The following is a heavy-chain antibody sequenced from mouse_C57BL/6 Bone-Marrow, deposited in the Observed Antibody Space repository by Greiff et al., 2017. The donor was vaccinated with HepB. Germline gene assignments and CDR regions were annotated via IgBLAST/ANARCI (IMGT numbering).Heavy chain of an antibody. CDR3: ARVGSSYGYWYFDV. CDR1: DSEVFPIAY. J-gene: IGHJ1*03. Sequence: VQLQQSGSELRSPGSSVKLSCKDFDSEVFPIAYMSWVRQKPGHGFEWIGGILPSIGRTIYGEKFEDKATLDADTLSNTAYLELNSLTSEDSAIYYCARVGSSYGYWYFDVWGTGTTVTVSS. D-gene: IGHD1-1*01. CDR2: ILPSIGRT. V-gene: IGHV15-2*01.